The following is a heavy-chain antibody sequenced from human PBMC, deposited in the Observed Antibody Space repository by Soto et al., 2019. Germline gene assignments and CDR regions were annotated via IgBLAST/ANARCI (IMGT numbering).Heavy chain of an antibody. Sequence: PSETLSLTCTVSGGSISSYYWSWIRQPPGKGLEWIGYIYYSGDTNYNPSLKSRVTISVDTSKSQFSLSLSSLTAADTAVYYCARDTRYGVLDYWGQGTLVTVS. CDR1: GGSISSYY. V-gene: IGHV4-59*01. D-gene: IGHD4-17*01. CDR2: IYYSGDT. CDR3: ARDTRYGVLDY. J-gene: IGHJ4*02.